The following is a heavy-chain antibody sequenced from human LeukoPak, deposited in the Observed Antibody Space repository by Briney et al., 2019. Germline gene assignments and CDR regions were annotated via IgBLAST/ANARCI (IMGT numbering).Heavy chain of an antibody. D-gene: IGHD3-22*01. J-gene: IGHJ4*02. CDR1: GGSISSSSYY. CDR3: ARVPIGRYYYDSSGYSDY. CDR2: IYYSGST. Sequence: SETLSLTCTVSGGSISSSSYYWGWIRQPPGKGLEWIGSIYYSGSTYYNPSLKSRVTISVDTSKNQFSLKLSSVTAADTAVYYCARVPIGRYYYDSSGYSDYWGQGTLVTVSS. V-gene: IGHV4-39*07.